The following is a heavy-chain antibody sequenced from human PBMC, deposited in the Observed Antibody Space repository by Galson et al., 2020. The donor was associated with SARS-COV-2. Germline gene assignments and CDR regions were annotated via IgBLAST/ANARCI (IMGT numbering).Heavy chain of an antibody. Sequence: GESLKISCKGSGYSFTSYWIGWVRQMPGKGLEWMGIIYPGDSDTRYSPSFQGQVTISADKSISTAYLQWSSLKASDTAMYYCARLNLGRNWNQDYYDSSGYHNWFDPWGQGTLVTVSS. CDR1: GYSFTSYW. J-gene: IGHJ5*02. CDR3: ARLNLGRNWNQDYYDSSGYHNWFDP. D-gene: IGHD3-22*01. CDR2: IYPGDSDT. V-gene: IGHV5-51*01.